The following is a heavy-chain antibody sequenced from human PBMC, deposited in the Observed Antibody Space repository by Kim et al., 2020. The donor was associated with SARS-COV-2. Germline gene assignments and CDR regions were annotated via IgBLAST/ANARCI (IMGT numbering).Heavy chain of an antibody. J-gene: IGHJ6*02. CDR1: GGTFSSYA. CDR2: IIPIFGTA. CDR3: ARDYYGSGSYPDYYGMDV. V-gene: IGHV1-69*13. Sequence: SVKVSCKASGGTFSSYAISWVRQAPGQGLEWMGGIIPIFGTANYAQKFQGRVTITADESTSTAYMELSSLRSEDTAVYYCARDYYGSGSYPDYYGMDVWGQGTTVTVSS. D-gene: IGHD3-10*01.